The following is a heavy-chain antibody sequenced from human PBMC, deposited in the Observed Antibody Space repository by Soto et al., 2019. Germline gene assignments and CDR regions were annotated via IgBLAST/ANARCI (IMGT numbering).Heavy chain of an antibody. J-gene: IGHJ6*02. CDR3: ARGVGFGYYYYHMDV. CDR2: IYYSGSA. V-gene: IGHV4-61*01. CDR1: GDSVTSVSDY. Sequence: SETLSLTCTVSGDSVTSVSDYWSWIRQPPGKGLEWIGYIYYSGSADYNPSLGSRVTISIDTSKNQFSLKLTSVTAADTAVYYCARGVGFGYYYYHMDVWGQGTTVTVSS. D-gene: IGHD3-10*01.